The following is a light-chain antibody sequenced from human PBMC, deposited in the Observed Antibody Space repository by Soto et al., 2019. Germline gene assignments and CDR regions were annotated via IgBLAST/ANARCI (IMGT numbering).Light chain of an antibody. Sequence: EIVLTQSPATLSLSPGERATLSCRASQSVSTYLAWYQQKPGQSPRLLIYDASNRAAGIPPRFSGSGSGTDFTLTISSLEPEDFAVYYCQQRSNWPPVYTFGQGTKLEIK. CDR3: QQRSNWPPVYT. J-gene: IGKJ2*01. CDR1: QSVSTY. CDR2: DAS. V-gene: IGKV3-11*01.